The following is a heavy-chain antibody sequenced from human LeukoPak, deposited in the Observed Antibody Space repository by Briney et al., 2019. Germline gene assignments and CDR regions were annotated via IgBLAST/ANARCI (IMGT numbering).Heavy chain of an antibody. Sequence: ASVKVSCKASGYTFTSYYMHWVRQAPGQGLEWMGIINPSGGSTTYAQKFQGRITLTRDTSTSTIYMELSSLRSEDTAVYYCAKITGYRGYIDYWGQGTLVTVSS. CDR1: GYTFTSYY. V-gene: IGHV1-46*01. CDR2: INPSGGST. D-gene: IGHD1-1*01. CDR3: AKITGYRGYIDY. J-gene: IGHJ4*02.